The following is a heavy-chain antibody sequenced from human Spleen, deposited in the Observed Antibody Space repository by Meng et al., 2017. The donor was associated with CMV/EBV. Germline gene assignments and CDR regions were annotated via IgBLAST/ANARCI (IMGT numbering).Heavy chain of an antibody. CDR2: IIPIFGPA. V-gene: IGHV1-69*05. CDR3: AGSSSSSYSYYGMDV. D-gene: IGHD6-6*01. CDR1: GFMFSNYW. Sequence: GGSLRLSCEGSGFMFSNYWMSWVRQAPGQGLEWMGGIIPIFGPAKYVQKFQGSVTIITDETTTTAYMEVSSLRSDDTAVYYCAGSSSSSYSYYGMDVWGQGTTVTVSS. J-gene: IGHJ6*02.